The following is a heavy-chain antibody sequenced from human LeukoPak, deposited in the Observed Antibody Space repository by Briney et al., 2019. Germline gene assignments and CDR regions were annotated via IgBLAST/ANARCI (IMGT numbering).Heavy chain of an antibody. V-gene: IGHV3-30-3*01. J-gene: IGHJ5*02. Sequence: PGGSLRLSCAASGFTFSSYAMHWVRQAPGKGLEWVAVISYDGSNKYYADSVKGRFTISRDNSKNTLYLQMNSLRAEDMAVYYCAREHGNSGYDTNWFDPWGQGTLVTVSS. CDR3: AREHGNSGYDTNWFDP. D-gene: IGHD5-12*01. CDR2: ISYDGSNK. CDR1: GFTFSSYA.